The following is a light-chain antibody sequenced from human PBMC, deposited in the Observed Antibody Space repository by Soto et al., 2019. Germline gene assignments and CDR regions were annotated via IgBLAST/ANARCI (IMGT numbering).Light chain of an antibody. CDR1: QDISNY. CDR3: QQYDNLPIT. CDR2: DAS. Sequence: DIQMTQSPSSLSASVGDRVTITCQASQDISNYLNWYQQKLGKAPKLLIYDASNLETGVPSRFSGSGSGTDFTFTISSLQPEDIATYYCQQYDNLPITFGGGTKVEIK. V-gene: IGKV1-33*01. J-gene: IGKJ4*01.